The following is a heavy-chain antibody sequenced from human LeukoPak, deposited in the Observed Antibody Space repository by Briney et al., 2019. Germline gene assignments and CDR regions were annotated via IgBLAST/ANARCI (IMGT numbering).Heavy chain of an antibody. J-gene: IGHJ4*02. CDR3: ARRRDYDSSGYYPFDY. Sequence: PGRSLRLSCAASGFTFSSYGMHWVRQAPGKGLEWVAVIWYDGSNKYYADSVEGRFTISRDNSKNTLYLQMNSLRAEDTAVYYCARRRDYDSSGYYPFDYWGQGTLVTVSS. CDR2: IWYDGSNK. V-gene: IGHV3-33*01. D-gene: IGHD3-22*01. CDR1: GFTFSSYG.